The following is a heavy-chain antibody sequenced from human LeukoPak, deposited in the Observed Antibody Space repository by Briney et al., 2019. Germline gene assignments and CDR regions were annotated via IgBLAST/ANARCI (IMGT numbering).Heavy chain of an antibody. D-gene: IGHD2-21*01. CDR1: GFSFSKYA. V-gene: IGHV3-30-3*01. CDR3: ARMKVIKGASLDY. CDR2: ISFDETKK. Sequence: PGGSLRLSCAASGFSFSKYAMHWVRQAPGKGLECVAVISFDETKKYYADSVKGRFTISRDNSNNTLFLQMNSVKTEDTAVYFCARMKVIKGASLDYWGQGSLVTVSS. J-gene: IGHJ4*02.